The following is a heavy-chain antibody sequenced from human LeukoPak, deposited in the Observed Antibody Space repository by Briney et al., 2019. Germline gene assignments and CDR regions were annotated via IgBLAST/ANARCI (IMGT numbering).Heavy chain of an antibody. CDR1: GFTFSSYW. J-gene: IGHJ5*02. D-gene: IGHD6-13*01. Sequence: GGSLRLSCVASGFTFSSYWMSWVRQAPGKGLEWVANIKQDGSEKYYVDSVKGRFTISRDNAKNSLYLQMNSLRAEDTAVYYCARVASSSWYSLFDPWGQGTLVTVSS. V-gene: IGHV3-7*01. CDR2: IKQDGSEK. CDR3: ARVASSSWYSLFDP.